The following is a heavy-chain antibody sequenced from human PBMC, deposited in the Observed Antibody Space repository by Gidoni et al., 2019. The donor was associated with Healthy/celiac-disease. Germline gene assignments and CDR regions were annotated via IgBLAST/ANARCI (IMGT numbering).Heavy chain of an antibody. J-gene: IGHJ3*02. CDR1: GFTFSSDS. D-gene: IGHD2-15*01. V-gene: IGHV3-48*01. CDR2: IGSSSSTI. Sequence: EVQLVESGGGLVQPGGSLRLSCAASGFTFSSDSMNWVRQAPGKGLEWISYIGSSSSTIYYADAVKGRFTVSRDNAKNSLYLQMNSLRAEDTAVYYCARDKQLYCSGGSCYSQYAFDIWGQGTMVTVSS. CDR3: ARDKQLYCSGGSCYSQYAFDI.